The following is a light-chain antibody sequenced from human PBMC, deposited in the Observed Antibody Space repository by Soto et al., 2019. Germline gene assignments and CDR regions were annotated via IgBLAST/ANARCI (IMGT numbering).Light chain of an antibody. Sequence: QSALTQPASVSGSPGQSITISCTGTTSDIGSYNHVSWYQQHPGKAPKLMIFDVINRPSGVSNRFSGSKSGNTASLTISGLRAEDEADYYCSSFRSSGTLYVFGTGTKLTVL. CDR3: SSFRSSGTLYV. J-gene: IGLJ1*01. V-gene: IGLV2-14*03. CDR1: TSDIGSYNH. CDR2: DVI.